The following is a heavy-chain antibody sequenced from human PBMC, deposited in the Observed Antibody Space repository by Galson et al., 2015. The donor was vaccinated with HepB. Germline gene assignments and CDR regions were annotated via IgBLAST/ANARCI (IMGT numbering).Heavy chain of an antibody. CDR3: ARDRGYSSSSVGAGDYYYYMDV. CDR2: IIPIFGTA. J-gene: IGHJ6*03. CDR1: GGTFSRYA. V-gene: IGHV1-69*06. Sequence: SVKVSCKASGGTFSRYAISWVRQAPGQGLEWMGGIIPIFGTANYAQKFQGRVTITADKSTSTAYMELSSLRSEDTAVYYCARDRGYSSSSVGAGDYYYYMDVWGKGTTVTVSS. D-gene: IGHD6-6*01.